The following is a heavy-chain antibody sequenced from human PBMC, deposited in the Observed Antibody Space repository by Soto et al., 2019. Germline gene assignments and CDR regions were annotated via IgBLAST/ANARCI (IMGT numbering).Heavy chain of an antibody. D-gene: IGHD3-3*01. Sequence: QITLNESGPTVVRPTETLTLTCRFSGFSLTTSGVGVGWIRHSPGKAPEWLALIYWDDDKRYSASLKSSLTITKYTSKNQVVLTVSDLDPTDTATYYCAHRVLRTVFGLVTTTAIYFDFWGQGTPVAVSS. CDR3: AHRVLRTVFGLVTTTAIYFDF. CDR2: IYWDDDK. V-gene: IGHV2-5*02. CDR1: GFSLTTSGVG. J-gene: IGHJ4*02.